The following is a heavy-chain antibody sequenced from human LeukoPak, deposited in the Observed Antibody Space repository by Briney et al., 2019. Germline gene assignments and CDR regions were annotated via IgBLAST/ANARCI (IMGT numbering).Heavy chain of an antibody. V-gene: IGHV3-15*01. CDR3: TTELWFGEEATRYYYYYMDV. CDR1: GFTFSNAW. Sequence: PGGSLRLSCAASGFTFSNAWMSWVRQAPGKGLEWVGRIKSKTDGGTTDYAAPVKGRFTISRDDSKNTLYLQMNSLKTEDTAVYYCTTELWFGEEATRYYYYYMDVWGKGTTVTVSS. D-gene: IGHD3-10*01. J-gene: IGHJ6*03. CDR2: IKSKTDGGTT.